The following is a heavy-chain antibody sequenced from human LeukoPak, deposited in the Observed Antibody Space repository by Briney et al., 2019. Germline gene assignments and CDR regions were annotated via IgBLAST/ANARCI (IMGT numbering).Heavy chain of an antibody. Sequence: GGSLRLTCAASGFTFDSYAMSWVRQAPGKGLEWVSAVSRFGGTTYYADSAKGRFTISRDNSNNTVYLQMNSLRVGDTALYYCVKHVGSRWSNNRFDPWGQGTLVTVS. CDR3: VKHVGSRWSNNRFDP. V-gene: IGHV3-23*01. J-gene: IGHJ5*02. CDR1: GFTFDSYA. CDR2: VSRFGGTT. D-gene: IGHD6-13*01.